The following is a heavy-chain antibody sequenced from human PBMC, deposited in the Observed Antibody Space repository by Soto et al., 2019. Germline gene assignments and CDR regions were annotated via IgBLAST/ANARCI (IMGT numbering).Heavy chain of an antibody. D-gene: IGHD5-12*01. V-gene: IGHV1-46*04. CDR1: GYTFTSYY. J-gene: IGHJ4*02. CDR2: INPSGGSI. CDR3: STGLATADY. Sequence: QVQLVQSGAEVKKPGASVKISCKASGYTFTSYYIHWMRQAPGQGLEWMAIINPSGGSINYAKKLQGSLSVTRDTYTSTCYLYLRTLTSEDTLFYYCSTGLATADYWGQGTLVTVSP.